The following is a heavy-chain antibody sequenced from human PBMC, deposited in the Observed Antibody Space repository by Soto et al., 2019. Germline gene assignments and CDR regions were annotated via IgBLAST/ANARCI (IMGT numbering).Heavy chain of an antibody. V-gene: IGHV4-4*02. CDR1: GGSISTSNW. Sequence: SETLSLTCAVSGGSISTSNWWSWVRQPPGKELEWIGEVSRTGSTNYNPSLESRLTISVDKSKNQFSLKLTSVTAADTAVYYCAPARATIAAAATFACWGQGTLVTVAS. J-gene: IGHJ4*02. D-gene: IGHD6-13*01. CDR2: VSRTGST. CDR3: APARATIAAAATFAC.